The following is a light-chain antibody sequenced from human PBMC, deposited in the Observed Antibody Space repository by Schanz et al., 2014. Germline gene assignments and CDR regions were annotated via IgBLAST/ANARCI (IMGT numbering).Light chain of an antibody. Sequence: QSALTQPASVSGSPGQSITISCTGTSSDVGYYNLVSWYQQHPGKAPKLMIYDVNNRPSGVSNRFSGSKSGNTASLTISGLQAEDEADYYCCSYAGSSTLWVFGGGTKVTVL. J-gene: IGLJ3*02. CDR3: CSYAGSSTLWV. V-gene: IGLV2-23*02. CDR1: SSDVGYYNL. CDR2: DVN.